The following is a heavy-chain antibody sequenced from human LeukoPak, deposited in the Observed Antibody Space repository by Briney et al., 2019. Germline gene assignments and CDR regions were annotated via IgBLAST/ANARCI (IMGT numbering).Heavy chain of an antibody. CDR1: GYTFTGYD. CDR2: INPNSGGT. J-gene: IGHJ3*02. D-gene: IGHD5-18*01. V-gene: IGHV1-2*02. CDR3: ARPYSYGSHDAFDI. Sequence: VASVKVSCKASGYTFTGYDMHWVRQAPGQGLEWMGWINPNSGGTNYAQKFQGRVTMTRDTSISTAYMELSRLRSDDTAVYYCARPYSYGSHDAFDIWGQGTMVTVSS.